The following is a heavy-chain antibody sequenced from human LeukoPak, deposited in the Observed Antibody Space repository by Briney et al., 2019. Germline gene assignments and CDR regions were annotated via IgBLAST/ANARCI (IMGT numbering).Heavy chain of an antibody. V-gene: IGHV3-7*01. J-gene: IGHJ4*02. D-gene: IGHD2-2*01. Sequence: GGSLRLSCVVSGFYFGSFWMTWVCQAPGKGLDWVANIKYDGSEIYYADSVKGRFTISRDNANSSLYLQLNNLRVEDTALYYCARSYQLDYWGQGTLVTVSS. CDR1: GFYFGSFW. CDR3: ARSYQLDY. CDR2: IKYDGSEI.